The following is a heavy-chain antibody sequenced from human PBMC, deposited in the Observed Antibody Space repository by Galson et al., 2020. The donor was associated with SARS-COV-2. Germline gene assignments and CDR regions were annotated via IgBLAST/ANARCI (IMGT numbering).Heavy chain of an antibody. J-gene: IGHJ6*02. Sequence: GESMKISCAASGFTFSSYWMSWVRQAPGKGLEWVANIKQDGSEKYYVDSVKGRFTISRDNAKNSLYLQMNSLRAEDTAVYYCARDTMVRGPPNSGFYYYYGMDVWGQGTTVTVSS. V-gene: IGHV3-7*03. CDR3: ARDTMVRGPPNSGFYYYYGMDV. CDR2: IKQDGSEK. D-gene: IGHD3-10*01. CDR1: GFTFSSYW.